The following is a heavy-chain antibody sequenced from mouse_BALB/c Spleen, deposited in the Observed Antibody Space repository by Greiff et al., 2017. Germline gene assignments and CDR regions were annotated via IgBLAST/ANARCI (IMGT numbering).Heavy chain of an antibody. CDR1: GYAFSSSW. CDR2: IYPGDGDT. CDR3: ARRPDSSGLDY. V-gene: IGHV1-82*01. J-gene: IGHJ2*01. D-gene: IGHD3-2*01. Sequence: QGQLKESGPELVKPGASVKISCKASGYAFSSSWMNWVKQRPGQGLEWIGRIYPGDGDTNYNGKFKGKATLTADKSSSTAYMQLSSLTSVDSAVYFCARRPDSSGLDYWGQGTTLTVSS.